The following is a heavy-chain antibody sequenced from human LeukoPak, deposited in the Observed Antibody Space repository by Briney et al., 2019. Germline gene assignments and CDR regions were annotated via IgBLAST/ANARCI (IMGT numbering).Heavy chain of an antibody. J-gene: IGHJ4*02. D-gene: IGHD3-22*01. CDR2: INHSGST. V-gene: IGHV4-34*01. CDR1: GGSLSGYY. CDR3: ARVYYDSSGYLGYDY. Sequence: SETLSLTCAVYGGSLSGYYWSWIRQPPGKGLEWIGEINHSGSTNYNPSLKSRVTISVDTSKNQFSLKLSSVTAADTAVYYCARVYYDSSGYLGYDYWGQGTLVTVSS.